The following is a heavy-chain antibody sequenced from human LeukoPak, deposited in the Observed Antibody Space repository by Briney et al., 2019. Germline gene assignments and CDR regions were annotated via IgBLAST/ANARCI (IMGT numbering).Heavy chain of an antibody. CDR3: ARGPPGGTIFGVVIRTWFDP. D-gene: IGHD3-3*01. V-gene: IGHV1-18*01. CDR1: GYTFTSYG. CDR2: ISAYNGNT. J-gene: IGHJ5*02. Sequence: GASVKVSCKASGYTFTSYGISWVRQAPGQGLEWMGWISAYNGNTNYAQKLQGRVTMTTDTSTSTAYMELRSLRSDDTAVYYCARGPPGGTIFGVVIRTWFDPWGQGTLVTLSS.